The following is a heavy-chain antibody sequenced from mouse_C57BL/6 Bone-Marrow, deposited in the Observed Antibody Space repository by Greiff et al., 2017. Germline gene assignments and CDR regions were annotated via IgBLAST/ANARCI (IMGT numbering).Heavy chain of an antibody. Sequence: QVQLQQPGAELVKPGASVKMSCKASGYTFTSYWITWVKQRPGQGLEWIGDIYPGSGSTNYNETFKSKATLTVDTSSSTAYMQLSSLTSEDSAVYYCARRGVSNWNYFDYWGQGTTLTVSS. V-gene: IGHV1-55*01. D-gene: IGHD2-5*01. J-gene: IGHJ2*01. CDR3: ARRGVSNWNYFDY. CDR1: GYTFTSYW. CDR2: IYPGSGST.